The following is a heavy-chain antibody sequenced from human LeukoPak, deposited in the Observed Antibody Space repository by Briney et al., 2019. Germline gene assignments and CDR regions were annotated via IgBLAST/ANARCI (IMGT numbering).Heavy chain of an antibody. V-gene: IGHV1-2*02. D-gene: IGHD6-13*01. CDR2: INPNSGGT. CDR3: AKLYIRRAQLVLWTYFDY. Sequence: ASVKVSCKASGGTFTSYAISWVRQAPGQGLEWMGWINPNSGGTNYAQKFQGRVTMTRDTSISTAYMELSRLRSDDTAVYYCAKLYIRRAQLVLWTYFDYWGQGTLVTVSS. CDR1: GGTFTSYA. J-gene: IGHJ4*02.